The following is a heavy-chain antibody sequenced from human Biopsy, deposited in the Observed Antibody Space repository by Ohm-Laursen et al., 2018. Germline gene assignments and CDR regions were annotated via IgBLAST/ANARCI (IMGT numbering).Heavy chain of an antibody. CDR2: ISPSGGGT. V-gene: IGHV1-46*01. Sequence: ASVKVSCKGSEFSFSRYDMHWVRQAPGRGLEWMGIISPSGGGTMDTQKFQDRLTMTGDTSTSTVHMELKSLKSEDTAVYYCAIFEGYSDDNLDYEHYGMDVWGQGTTVTVSS. CDR1: EFSFSRYD. D-gene: IGHD1-26*01. J-gene: IGHJ6*02. CDR3: AIFEGYSDDNLDYEHYGMDV.